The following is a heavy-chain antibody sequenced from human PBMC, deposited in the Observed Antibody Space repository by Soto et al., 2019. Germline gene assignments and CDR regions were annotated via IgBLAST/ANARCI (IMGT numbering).Heavy chain of an antibody. V-gene: IGHV3-30-3*01. J-gene: IGHJ5*02. CDR1: RFNFNIYA. Sequence: QEHLVESGGGVVQPGRSLRLSCAAARFNFNIYAMHWFRQAPSKGLEWVALISKDGSTKYYAASVKGRFTISRDNAKNTLFLQMDSLRPDDTAVYYCARVTKEKWLVKWFDPWGQGTLVTVSS. CDR2: ISKDGSTK. D-gene: IGHD6-19*01. CDR3: ARVTKEKWLVKWFDP.